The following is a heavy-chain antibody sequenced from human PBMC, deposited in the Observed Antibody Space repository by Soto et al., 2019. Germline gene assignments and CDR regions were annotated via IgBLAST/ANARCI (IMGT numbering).Heavy chain of an antibody. Sequence: EVQLEESGGGLAQPGRSLRLSCAGSGFLFENYAMHWVRQVPGKGLEWVSSISWNSGSIAYAGSVKGRFTIFRDNGKSTLHLQMNSLRVEDTALYYWARDVASSSSNFLFQYYMDVWGKGTTVTVS. V-gene: IGHV3-9*01. CDR2: ISWNSGSI. CDR1: GFLFENYA. J-gene: IGHJ6*03. D-gene: IGHD6-6*01. CDR3: ARDVASSSSNFLFQYYMDV.